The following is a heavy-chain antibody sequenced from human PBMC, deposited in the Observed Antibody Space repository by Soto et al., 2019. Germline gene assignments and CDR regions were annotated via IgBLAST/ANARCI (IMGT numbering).Heavy chain of an antibody. D-gene: IGHD2-2*01. CDR1: GGSISHYY. J-gene: IGHJ4*02. CDR3: ARGEYCSSVNCYLAAFDS. V-gene: IGHV4-59*01. Sequence: SETLSLTCTVAGGSISHYYWSWLRQPPGKGLEWIGYIYFSGSTTYNPSLKSRVTMSVDTSKNQFSLRLSSVTAADTAVYFCARGEYCSSVNCYLAAFDSWGQGALVTVSS. CDR2: IYFSGST.